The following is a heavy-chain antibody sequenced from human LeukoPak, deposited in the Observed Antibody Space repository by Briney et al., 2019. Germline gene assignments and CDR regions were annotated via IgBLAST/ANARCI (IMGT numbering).Heavy chain of an antibody. J-gene: IGHJ2*01. CDR2: IKQDGSEK. CDR1: GFTFSSYW. CDR3: ARFSDDNSLPDRWWYFDL. D-gene: IGHD3-22*01. Sequence: PGGSLRLSCAAPGFTFSSYWMSWVRQAPGKGLEWVANIKQDGSEKYYVDSVKGRFTISRDNAKNSLYLQMNSLRAEDTAVYYCARFSDDNSLPDRWWYFDLWGRGTLVTVSS. V-gene: IGHV3-7*01.